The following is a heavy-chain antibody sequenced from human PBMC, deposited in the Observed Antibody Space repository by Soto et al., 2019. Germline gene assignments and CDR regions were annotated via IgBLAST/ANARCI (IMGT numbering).Heavy chain of an antibody. CDR3: ARGRAGYYGSGSYYHLYYFDY. V-gene: IGHV4-34*01. Sequence: QVQLQQWGAGLLKPSETLSLTCAVYGGSFSGYYWSWIRQPPGKGLEWIGEINHSGSTNYNPSLNSRVTISVDTSKNQFSLKLSSVTAADAAVYSCARGRAGYYGSGSYYHLYYFDYWGQGTLVTVSS. D-gene: IGHD3-10*01. CDR2: INHSGST. J-gene: IGHJ4*02. CDR1: GGSFSGYY.